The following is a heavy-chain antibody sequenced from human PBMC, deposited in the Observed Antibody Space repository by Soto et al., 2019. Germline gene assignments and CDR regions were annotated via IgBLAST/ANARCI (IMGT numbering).Heavy chain of an antibody. V-gene: IGHV1-2*04. CDR3: ARADRAIYDYIWGSYLLDY. J-gene: IGHJ4*02. CDR2: INPNSGGT. D-gene: IGHD3-16*02. Sequence: QVQLMQSRAEVKKPGASVKVSCKASGYTFTGYYMHWVRQAPGQGLEWMGWINPNSGGTNYAHKFQGWVTMTSDTYISTAYMVLSRLRSDDTAVYYCARADRAIYDYIWGSYLLDYWGQGTLVTVSS. CDR1: GYTFTGYY.